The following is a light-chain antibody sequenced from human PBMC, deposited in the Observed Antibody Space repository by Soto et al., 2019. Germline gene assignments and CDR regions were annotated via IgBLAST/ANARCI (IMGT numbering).Light chain of an antibody. V-gene: IGKV3-20*01. CDR2: GAS. Sequence: EIVLTQSPGTLSLSPGERATLSCRASQSVSSTYLAWYQQKPGQAPSLLIYGASRRATGIPDRFSGSGSGTDFTLTISRLEPEDFAVYYCQQYERSPTTFGG. CDR3: QQYERSPTT. J-gene: IGKJ4*01. CDR1: QSVSSTY.